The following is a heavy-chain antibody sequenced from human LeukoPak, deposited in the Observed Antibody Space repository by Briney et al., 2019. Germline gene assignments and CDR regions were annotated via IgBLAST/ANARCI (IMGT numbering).Heavy chain of an antibody. CDR2: INTDGSTT. V-gene: IGHV3-74*01. J-gene: IGHJ3*02. Sequence: GGSLRLSCAVSGFTFSNYWMHWVRQVAGKGLVWVSRINTDGSTTNYADSVKGRFTISRDNAKNTLYLQMNSLRAEDTAVYYCTRVGYCATTSCRTAFDIWGQGTMVTVSS. D-gene: IGHD2-2*01. CDR1: GFTFSNYW. CDR3: TRVGYCATTSCRTAFDI.